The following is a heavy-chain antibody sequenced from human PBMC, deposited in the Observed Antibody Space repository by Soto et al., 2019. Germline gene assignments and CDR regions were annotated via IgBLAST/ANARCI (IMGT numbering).Heavy chain of an antibody. Sequence: GGSLRLSCAASGFTFSSYSMNWVRQAPGKGLEWVSSISSSSSYIYYADSVKGRFTISRDNAKNSLYLQMNSLRAEDTAVYYCARAGYCSGGSCYSAEDWFDPWGQGTLVTVSS. CDR2: ISSSSSYI. D-gene: IGHD2-15*01. J-gene: IGHJ5*02. V-gene: IGHV3-21*01. CDR3: ARAGYCSGGSCYSAEDWFDP. CDR1: GFTFSSYS.